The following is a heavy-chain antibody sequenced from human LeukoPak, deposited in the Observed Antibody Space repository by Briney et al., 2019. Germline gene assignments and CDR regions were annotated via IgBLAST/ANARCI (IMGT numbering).Heavy chain of an antibody. CDR2: ISSLSGTI. V-gene: IGHV3-48*01. D-gene: IGHD5-24*01. CDR1: GFTFSSYS. CDR3: ARGRRWLQPLSY. Sequence: GGSLRLSCAASGFTFSSYSMNWVRQAPGEGLEWVSYISSLSGTIYYADSVKGRFTISRDNAKNSLYLQMDSLRAEDTAVYYCARGRRWLQPLSYWGQGTLVTVSS. J-gene: IGHJ4*02.